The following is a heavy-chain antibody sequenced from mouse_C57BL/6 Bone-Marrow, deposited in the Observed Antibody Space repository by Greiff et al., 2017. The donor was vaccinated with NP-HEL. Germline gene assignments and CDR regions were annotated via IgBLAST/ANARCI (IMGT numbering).Heavy chain of an antibody. CDR1: GYTFTSYW. CDR3: ARWGTTVVATPWYFDV. V-gene: IGHV1-55*01. D-gene: IGHD1-1*01. J-gene: IGHJ1*03. CDR2: IYPGSGST. Sequence: QVQLQQPGAELVKPGASVKMSCKASGYTFTSYWITWVKQRPGQGLEWIGVIYPGSGSTNYNEKFKSKATLTVDTSSSTAYMQLSSLTSEDSAVYYCARWGTTVVATPWYFDVWGTGTTVTVSS.